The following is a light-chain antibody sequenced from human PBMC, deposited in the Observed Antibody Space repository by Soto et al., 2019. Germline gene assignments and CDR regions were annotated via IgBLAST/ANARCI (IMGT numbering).Light chain of an antibody. CDR3: QQHNTYPLT. CDR2: AAS. V-gene: IGKV1-5*01. J-gene: IGKJ4*01. Sequence: IQMTQSPSTLSACVGDRVTITCRASQSISSWLAWYQQKPGKAPKLLIYAASSLESGVPSRFSGSASGTEFTLTISSLQPDDFATYYCQQHNTYPLTLGGGTKVDIK. CDR1: QSISSW.